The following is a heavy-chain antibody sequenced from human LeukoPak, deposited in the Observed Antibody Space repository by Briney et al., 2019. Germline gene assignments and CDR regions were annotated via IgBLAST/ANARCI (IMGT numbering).Heavy chain of an antibody. Sequence: GGSLRLSCAASGFSFGDYYMTWIRQAPGKGLEWISNINSNSYTIYYADSVKGRFTISRDNAKNSLYLQMNSLRAEDTAVYYCASSYCTNGVCSGTIDYWGQGTLVTVSS. J-gene: IGHJ4*02. V-gene: IGHV3-11*04. CDR2: INSNSYTI. CDR1: GFSFGDYY. D-gene: IGHD2-8*01. CDR3: ASSYCTNGVCSGTIDY.